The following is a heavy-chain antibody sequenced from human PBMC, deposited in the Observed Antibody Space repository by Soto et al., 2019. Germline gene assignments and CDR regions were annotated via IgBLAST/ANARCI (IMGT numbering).Heavy chain of an antibody. CDR3: AREFRYGSGSYYNVGYYYYHMDV. J-gene: IGHJ6*03. V-gene: IGHV1-8*01. CDR2: MNPNSGNT. CDR1: GYTFTSYD. Sequence: ASVKVSCKASGYTFTSYDINWVRQATGQGLEWMGWMNPNSGNTGYAQKFQGRVTMTRNTSISTAYMELSSLRSEDTAVYYCAREFRYGSGSYYNVGYYYYHMDVWGKGTTLTVSS. D-gene: IGHD3-10*01.